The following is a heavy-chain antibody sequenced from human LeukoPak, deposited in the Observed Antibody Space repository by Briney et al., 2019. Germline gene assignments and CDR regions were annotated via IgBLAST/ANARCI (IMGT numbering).Heavy chain of an antibody. CDR2: INIDGSST. Sequence: PGGSLRLSCAASGFTFSSYWMHWVRQAPGKGLVWVSRINIDGSSTSYADSVKGRFPILRDNAKNSLYLQMNSLRAEDMALYYCAKATGRDAFDIWGQGTMVTVSS. CDR1: GFTFSSYW. CDR3: AKATGRDAFDI. J-gene: IGHJ3*02. D-gene: IGHD4-17*01. V-gene: IGHV3-74*01.